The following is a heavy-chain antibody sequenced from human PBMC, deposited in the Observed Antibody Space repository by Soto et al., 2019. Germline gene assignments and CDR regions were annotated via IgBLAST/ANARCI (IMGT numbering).Heavy chain of an antibody. CDR3: TTDFTYYYDSSGYQYGMDV. Sequence: GGSLRLSCAASGFTFSNAWMSWVRQAPGKGLEWVGRIKSKTDGGTTDYAAPVKGRFTISRDDSKNTLYLQMNSLKTEDTAVYYCTTDFTYYYDSSGYQYGMDVWGQGTTVPVSS. D-gene: IGHD3-22*01. J-gene: IGHJ6*02. CDR1: GFTFSNAW. CDR2: IKSKTDGGTT. V-gene: IGHV3-15*01.